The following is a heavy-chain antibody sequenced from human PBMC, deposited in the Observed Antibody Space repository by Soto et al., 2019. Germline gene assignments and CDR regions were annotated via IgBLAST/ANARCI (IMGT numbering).Heavy chain of an antibody. CDR3: ARQNRPYYYDSSGYYVFDY. J-gene: IGHJ4*02. V-gene: IGHV1-69*13. D-gene: IGHD3-22*01. CDR1: GGTFSSYA. Sequence: SVKVSCKASGGTFSSYAISWVRQAPGQGLEWMGGIIPIFGTANYAQKFQGRVTITADESTSTAYMELSSLRSEDTAVYYCARQNRPYYYDSSGYYVFDYWGQGTLVTVSS. CDR2: IIPIFGTA.